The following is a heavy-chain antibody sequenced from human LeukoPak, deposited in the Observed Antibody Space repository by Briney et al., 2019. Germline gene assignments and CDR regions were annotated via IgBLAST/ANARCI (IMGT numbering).Heavy chain of an antibody. V-gene: IGHV4-34*01. J-gene: IGHJ4*02. Sequence: GSLRLSCVASGFTFSDYYMSWIRQPPGKGLEWIGEINHSGSTNYNPSLKSRVTISVDTSKNQFSLKLSSVTAADTAVYYCARGPVAVAGTGGYFDYWGQGTLVTVSS. CDR3: ARGPVAVAGTGGYFDY. CDR1: GFTFSDYY. CDR2: INHSGST. D-gene: IGHD6-19*01.